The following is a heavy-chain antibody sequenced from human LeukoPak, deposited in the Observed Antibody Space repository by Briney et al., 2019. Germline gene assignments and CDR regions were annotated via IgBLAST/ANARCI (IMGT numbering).Heavy chain of an antibody. Sequence: SETLSLTCTVSGGSISSYYWSWIRQPPGKGLEWIGYIYYSGSINYNPSLKSRVTISVDTSKNQFSLKLSSVTAADTAVYYCARGRDYYYYGMDVWGQGTTVTVSS. V-gene: IGHV4-59*01. CDR3: ARGRDYYYYGMDV. CDR1: GGSISSYY. J-gene: IGHJ6*02. CDR2: IYYSGSI.